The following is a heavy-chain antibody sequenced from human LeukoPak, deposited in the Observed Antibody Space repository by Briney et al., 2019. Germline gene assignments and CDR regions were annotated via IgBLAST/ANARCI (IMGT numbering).Heavy chain of an antibody. CDR1: GFSFSSYS. J-gene: IGHJ4*02. CDR3: ARGGATE. Sequence: GSLRLSCAASGFSFSSYSMNWVRQAPGKGLEWVSYISSGSSTTHYADSVKGRFTISRDNANNSLYVQMNSLRDEDTAVYYCARGGATEWGQGTLVTVSS. V-gene: IGHV3-48*02. D-gene: IGHD1-26*01. CDR2: ISSGSSTT.